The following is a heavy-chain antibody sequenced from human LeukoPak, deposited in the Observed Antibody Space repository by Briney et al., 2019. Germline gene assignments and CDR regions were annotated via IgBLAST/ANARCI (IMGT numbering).Heavy chain of an antibody. V-gene: IGHV3-21*01. CDR3: ARENYGSGSYYSLYYYYYYMDV. CDR2: ISSSSSYI. J-gene: IGHJ6*03. CDR1: GFTFSSYS. D-gene: IGHD3-10*01. Sequence: GGSLRLSCAASGFTFSSYSMNWVRQAPGKGLEWVSSISSSSSYIYYADSVKGRFTISRDNAKNSLYLQMNSLRAEDTAVYYCARENYGSGSYYSLYYYYYYMDVWGKGTTVTVSS.